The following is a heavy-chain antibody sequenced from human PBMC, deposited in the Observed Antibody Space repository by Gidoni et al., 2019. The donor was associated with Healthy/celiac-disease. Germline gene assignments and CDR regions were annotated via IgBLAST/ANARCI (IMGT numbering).Heavy chain of an antibody. Sequence: EVQLVQSGAEVKKPGESLTIYCKGSVYRFTSYWICWVRQMPGKGLECMVIIYPGDSYTRYSPSFQGQVTISADKSISTAYLQWSSLKASDTAMYYCARGQWLPHYGMDVWGQGTTVTVSS. CDR3: ARGQWLPHYGMDV. CDR1: VYRFTSYW. D-gene: IGHD6-19*01. J-gene: IGHJ6*02. CDR2: IYPGDSYT. V-gene: IGHV5-51*01.